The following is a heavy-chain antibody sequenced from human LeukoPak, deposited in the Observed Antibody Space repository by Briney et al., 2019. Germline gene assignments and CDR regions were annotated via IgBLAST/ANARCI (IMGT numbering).Heavy chain of an antibody. D-gene: IGHD3-22*01. CDR1: GYSFTSYW. CDR2: IYPGDSDT. Sequence: GESLKISCKASGYSFTSYWIGWVRQMPGKGLEWMGIIYPGDSDTRYSPSFQGQVTISADKSISTAYLQWSSLKASDTAMYYCVRSPHYYDNSAYLPQWFDPWGQGTLVSVSS. J-gene: IGHJ5*02. V-gene: IGHV5-51*01. CDR3: VRSPHYYDNSAYLPQWFDP.